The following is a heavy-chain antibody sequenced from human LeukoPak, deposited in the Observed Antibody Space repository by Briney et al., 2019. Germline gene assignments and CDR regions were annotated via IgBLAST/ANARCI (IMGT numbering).Heavy chain of an antibody. V-gene: IGHV4-38-2*02. CDR3: ARSASVPAASWGAFDI. Sequence: SETLSLTCTVSGYSISSGYYWGWIRQPPGKGLEWIGGIYHSGSTYYNPSLKSRVTISVDTSKNQFSLKLSSVTAADTAVHYCARSASVPAASWGAFDIWGQGTMVTVSS. CDR1: GYSISSGYY. D-gene: IGHD2-2*01. CDR2: IYHSGST. J-gene: IGHJ3*02.